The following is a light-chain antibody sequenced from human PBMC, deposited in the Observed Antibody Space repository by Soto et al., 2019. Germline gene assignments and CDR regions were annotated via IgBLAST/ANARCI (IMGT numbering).Light chain of an antibody. CDR2: DTS. Sequence: QAVVTQEPSLTVSPGGTVTLTCGSSTGAVTSGHYPYWFQQKPGQAPRTLIYDTSNKHSWTPARFSGSLLGGKAALTLSGAQPEDEAEYYCLLSYSGARAGGVFGRGTKVTVL. V-gene: IGLV7-46*01. J-gene: IGLJ2*01. CDR1: TGAVTSGHY. CDR3: LLSYSGARAGGV.